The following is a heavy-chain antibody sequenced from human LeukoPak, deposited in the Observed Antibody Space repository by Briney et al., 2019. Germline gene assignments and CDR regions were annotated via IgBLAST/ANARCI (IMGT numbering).Heavy chain of an antibody. V-gene: IGHV3-53*01. CDR2: LYSGGDT. CDR3: AGSGYGSGWCDY. J-gene: IGHJ4*02. D-gene: IGHD6-19*01. Sequence: PGGSLRLSCAASGFTVTRNFMSWVRQAPGKGLDWVSVLYSGGDTYYADSVKGRFTISRDDSKNTQYLQMNSLRVDDTAVYYCAGSGYGSGWCDYWGQGTLVTVSS. CDR1: GFTVTRNF.